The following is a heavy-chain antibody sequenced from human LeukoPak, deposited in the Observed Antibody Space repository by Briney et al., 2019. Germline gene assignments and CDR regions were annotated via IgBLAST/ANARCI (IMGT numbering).Heavy chain of an antibody. CDR2: IYSGGTT. CDR3: ARGGYSSSWYHFDY. Sequence: GGSLGLSCAASGLTVSSNYMSWVRQAPGKGLKWVSVIYSGGTTNYADSVKGRFTISRDNSKNTLFLQMNSLRAEDTAVYYCARGGYSSSWYHFDYWGQGTLVTVSS. CDR1: GLTVSSNY. V-gene: IGHV3-53*01. J-gene: IGHJ4*02. D-gene: IGHD6-13*01.